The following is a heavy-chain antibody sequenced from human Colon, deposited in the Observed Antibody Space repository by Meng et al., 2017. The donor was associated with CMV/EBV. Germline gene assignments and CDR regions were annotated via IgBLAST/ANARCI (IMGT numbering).Heavy chain of an antibody. D-gene: IGHD3-3*01. CDR3: ARRPITIFGVVQAFDI. CDR2: VYYSGSA. CDR1: GESMRSHY. Sequence: SETLSLTCTVSGESMRSHYWSWIRQPPGKGLEWMGHVYYSGSANYNPSLKSRVTISVDTSKNQFSLKLSSVTAADTAVYYCARRPITIFGVVQAFDIWGQGTMVTVSS. J-gene: IGHJ3*02. V-gene: IGHV4-59*11.